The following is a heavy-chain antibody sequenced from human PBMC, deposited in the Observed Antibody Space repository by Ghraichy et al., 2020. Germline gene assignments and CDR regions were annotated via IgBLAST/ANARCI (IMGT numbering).Heavy chain of an antibody. CDR1: GYTFTGYY. J-gene: IGHJ6*02. CDR2: INPNSGGT. Sequence: ASVKVSCKASGYTFTGYYMHWVRQAPGQGLEWMGWINPNSGGTNYAQKFQGRVTMTRDTSISTAYMELSRLRSDDTAVYYCARRYYGSGWFTTDYYGMDVWGQGTTVTVSS. V-gene: IGHV1-2*02. CDR3: ARRYYGSGWFTTDYYGMDV. D-gene: IGHD3-10*01.